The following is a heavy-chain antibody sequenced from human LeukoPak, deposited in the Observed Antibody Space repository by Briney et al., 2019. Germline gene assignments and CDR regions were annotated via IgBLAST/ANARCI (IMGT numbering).Heavy chain of an antibody. V-gene: IGHV4-39*01. CDR2: IYYSGST. CDR3: ARRKAKTPNYFDY. Sequence: SETLSLTCAVSGGSISSTTSYWGWIRQPPGKGLEWIGRIYYSGSTFYNPSLKSRVTISVDTSKNQFSLKLTSVTAADTAMYYCARRKAKTPNYFDYWGQGALVTVSS. CDR1: GGSISSTTSY. J-gene: IGHJ4*02.